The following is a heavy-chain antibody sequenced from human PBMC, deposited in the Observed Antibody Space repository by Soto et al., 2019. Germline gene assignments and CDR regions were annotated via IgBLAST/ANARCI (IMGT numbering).Heavy chain of an antibody. CDR3: ARTDRELRTTDY. J-gene: IGHJ4*02. Sequence: QVTLKESGPVLVKPTETLTLTCTVSGFSLSNARMGVSWIRQPPGKALEWLAHIFSNDEKSYSPSLKSRLTISKDTSKSQVVLTMTNMDPVDTATYYCARTDRELRTTDYWGQGTLVTVSS. CDR2: IFSNDEK. CDR1: GFSLSNARMG. V-gene: IGHV2-26*01. D-gene: IGHD1-7*01.